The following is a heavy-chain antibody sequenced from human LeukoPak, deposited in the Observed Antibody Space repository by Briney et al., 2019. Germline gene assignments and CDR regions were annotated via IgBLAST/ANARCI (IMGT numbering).Heavy chain of an antibody. D-gene: IGHD6-6*01. CDR3: AREYSSSSGTDYFDY. J-gene: IGHJ4*02. CDR2: IYYSGST. V-gene: IGHV4-59*01. Sequence: SETLSLTCTVSGGSISSYYWSWIRQPPGEGLEWIGYIYYSGSTNYNPSLKSRVTISVDTSKNQFSLKLSSVTAADTAVYYCAREYSSSSGTDYFDYWGQGTLVTVSS. CDR1: GGSISSYY.